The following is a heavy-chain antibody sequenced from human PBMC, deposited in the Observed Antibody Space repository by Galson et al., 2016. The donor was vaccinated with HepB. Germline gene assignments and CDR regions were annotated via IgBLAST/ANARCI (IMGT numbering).Heavy chain of an antibody. Sequence: CAISGDSVSXNSGAWXWIRQSPSRGLEWLGRTYYRSKWYDDYAVSFKSRITINPDTSKNQFSLQLNSVTPEDTAVYYCARGTALTGLDFWGQGTLVTVSS. CDR1: GDSVSXNSGA. CDR2: TYYRSKWYD. CDR3: ARGTALTGLDF. V-gene: IGHV6-1*01. D-gene: IGHD2-21*02. J-gene: IGHJ4*02.